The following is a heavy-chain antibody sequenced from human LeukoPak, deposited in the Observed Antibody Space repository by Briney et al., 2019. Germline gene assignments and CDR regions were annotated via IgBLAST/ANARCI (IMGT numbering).Heavy chain of an antibody. Sequence: GASVKVSCKASGYTFTGYYMHWVRQAPGQGLEWMGWINPNSGGTNYAQKFQGWVTMTRDTSISTAYMELSRLRSDDTAVYYCARDFGTMGYCSGGSCYYYGMDVWGQGTTVTVSS. V-gene: IGHV1-2*04. CDR3: ARDFGTMGYCSGGSCYYYGMDV. CDR2: INPNSGGT. CDR1: GYTFTGYY. J-gene: IGHJ6*02. D-gene: IGHD2-15*01.